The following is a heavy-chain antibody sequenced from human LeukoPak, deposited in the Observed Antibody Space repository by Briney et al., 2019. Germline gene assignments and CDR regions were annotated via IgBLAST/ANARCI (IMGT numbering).Heavy chain of an antibody. Sequence: PSETLSLTCAVYGGSFSGYYWSWIRQPPGKGLEWIGEINHSGSTNYNPSLKSRVTISVDTSKNQFSLKLSSVTAADTAVYYCAGRLYYYDSSGYLNYYYYYYMDVWGKGTTVTIPS. CDR1: GGSFSGYY. D-gene: IGHD3-22*01. CDR3: AGRLYYYDSSGYLNYYYYYYMDV. J-gene: IGHJ6*03. V-gene: IGHV4-34*01. CDR2: INHSGST.